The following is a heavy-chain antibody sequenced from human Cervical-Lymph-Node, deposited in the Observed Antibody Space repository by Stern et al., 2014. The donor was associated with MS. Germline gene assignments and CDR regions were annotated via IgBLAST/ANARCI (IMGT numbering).Heavy chain of an antibody. Sequence: VQLVESGAEVKKPGASVKVSCKASGYTFTSYGISWVRQAPGQGLEWMGWISAYNGYTNYAQKLQGRVTMTTDTSTSTAYMELRSLRSDDTAVYYCARVGTLLEWFLPLDYWGQGTLVTVSS. V-gene: IGHV1-18*04. J-gene: IGHJ4*02. CDR3: ARVGTLLEWFLPLDY. CDR1: GYTFTSYG. CDR2: ISAYNGYT. D-gene: IGHD3-3*01.